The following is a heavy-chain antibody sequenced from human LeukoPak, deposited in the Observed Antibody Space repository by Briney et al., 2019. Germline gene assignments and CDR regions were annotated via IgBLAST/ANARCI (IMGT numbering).Heavy chain of an antibody. J-gene: IGHJ5*02. CDR2: ISSDGNNK. D-gene: IGHD6-6*01. V-gene: IGHV3-30*18. Sequence: PGKSLRLSCAASGFRFSNYGMHWVRQAPGKGLEWVAVISSDGNNKYYADSVKGRFTISRDNSKNTLYLQMNSLRAEDTAVYYCAKDNSPFFKYSSSSGGFDPWGQGTLVTVSS. CDR1: GFRFSNYG. CDR3: AKDNSPFFKYSSSSGGFDP.